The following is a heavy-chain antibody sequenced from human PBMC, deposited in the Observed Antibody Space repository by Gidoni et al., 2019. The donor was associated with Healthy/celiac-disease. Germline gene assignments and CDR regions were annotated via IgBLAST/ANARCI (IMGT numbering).Heavy chain of an antibody. CDR1: GFTFSSSA. J-gene: IGHJ4*02. D-gene: IGHD6-6*01. CDR2: ISGSGGST. Sequence: EVQLLESGGGLVQPGGSLRLSCAASGFTFSSSAMSWVRQAPGKGLDGVSAISGSGGSTYYADSVKGRFTISRDNSKNTLYLQMNSLRAEDTAVYYCAKDIRIAARPSIILGYWGQGTLVTVSS. CDR3: AKDIRIAARPSIILGY. V-gene: IGHV3-23*01.